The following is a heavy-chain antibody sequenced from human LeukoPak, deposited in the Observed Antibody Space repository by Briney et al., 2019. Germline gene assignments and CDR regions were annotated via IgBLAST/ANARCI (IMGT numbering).Heavy chain of an antibody. J-gene: IGHJ5*02. Sequence: SVKVSCKASGGTFSSYAISWVRQAPGQGLEWKGRIIPIFGTANYAQKFQGRVTITTDESTSTAYMELSSLRSEDTAVYYCARDRGITIFGVASGWFDPWGQGTLVTVSS. CDR2: IIPIFGTA. CDR1: GGTFSSYA. D-gene: IGHD3-3*01. V-gene: IGHV1-69*05. CDR3: ARDRGITIFGVASGWFDP.